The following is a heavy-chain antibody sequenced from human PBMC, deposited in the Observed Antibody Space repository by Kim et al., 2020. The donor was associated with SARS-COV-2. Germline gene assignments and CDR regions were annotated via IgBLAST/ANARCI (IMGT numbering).Heavy chain of an antibody. V-gene: IGHV3-73*01. D-gene: IGHD2-21*02. J-gene: IGHJ4*02. CDR2: VRTKPNNYAT. CDR1: GFTFSGSA. CDR3: TRHEVTSTFDC. Sequence: GGSLRLSCAASGFTFSGSAMHWVRQASGKGLEWVGRVRTKPNNYATAYAASVRGRFTISRDDSKNTAYLQMNGLKTEDTAVYYCTRHEVTSTFDCWGQGTLVTVSS.